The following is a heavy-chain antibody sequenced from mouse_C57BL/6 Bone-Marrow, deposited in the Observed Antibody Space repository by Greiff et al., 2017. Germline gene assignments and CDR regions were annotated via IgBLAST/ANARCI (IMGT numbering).Heavy chain of an antibody. CDR1: GYTFTDYY. V-gene: IGHV1-26*01. CDR2: INPNNGGT. CDR3: ARDSNYGYFDV. Sequence: EVQLQQSGPELVKPGASVKISCKASGYTFTDYYMNWVKQSHGKSLAWIGDINPNNGGTSYNQKFKGKATLTVDKSSSTAYMELRSLTSEDSAVYYCARDSNYGYFDVWGTGTTVTVSS. J-gene: IGHJ1*03. D-gene: IGHD2-5*01.